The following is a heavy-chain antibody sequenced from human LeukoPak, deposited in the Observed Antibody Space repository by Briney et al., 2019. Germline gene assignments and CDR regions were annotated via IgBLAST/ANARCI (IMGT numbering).Heavy chain of an antibody. Sequence: PGGSLRLSCAASGFTVSSNYMSWVLQAPGKGLEWVSVIYSGGSTYYADSVKGRFTISRDNSKNTLYLQMNSLRAEDTAVYYCARDRGVSPNLWDYYYYGMDVWGQGTTVTVSS. CDR1: GFTVSSNY. V-gene: IGHV3-66*01. D-gene: IGHD5/OR15-5a*01. J-gene: IGHJ6*02. CDR3: ARDRGVSPNLWDYYYYGMDV. CDR2: IYSGGST.